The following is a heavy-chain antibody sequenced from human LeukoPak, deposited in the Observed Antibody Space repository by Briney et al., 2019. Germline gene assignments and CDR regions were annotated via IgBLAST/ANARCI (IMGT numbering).Heavy chain of an antibody. CDR2: ISYDGSKK. Sequence: GGSLGLSCAASGFTFSSYAMHGVRQAPGKGLEWVAVISYDGSKKYYADSVKGRITISRDNSKTMLYLQMNMLVDDKTAVYDCAKGVKVPLLRYFSYYMDVWGKGTTVTISS. CDR1: GFTFSSYA. D-gene: IGHD3-9*01. J-gene: IGHJ6*03. V-gene: IGHV3-30*04. CDR3: AKGVKVPLLRYFSYYMDV.